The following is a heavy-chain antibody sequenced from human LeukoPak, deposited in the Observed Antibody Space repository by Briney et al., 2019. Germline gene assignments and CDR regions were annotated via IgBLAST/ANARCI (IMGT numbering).Heavy chain of an antibody. J-gene: IGHJ4*02. CDR1: GGSISSYY. D-gene: IGHD1-7*01. Sequence: PSETLSLTCTVSGGSISSYYWSWIRQPPGKGLEWIGYIYYSGSTNYNPSLKSRVIISVDTSKNQFSLKLSSVTAADTAVYYCARVPSGITGTTGDYWGQGTLVTVSS. V-gene: IGHV4-59*01. CDR2: IYYSGST. CDR3: ARVPSGITGTTGDY.